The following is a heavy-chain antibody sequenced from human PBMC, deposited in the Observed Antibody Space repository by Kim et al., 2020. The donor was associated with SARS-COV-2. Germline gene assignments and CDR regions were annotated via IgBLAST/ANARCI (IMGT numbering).Heavy chain of an antibody. CDR1: GLTFSSYI. J-gene: IGHJ6*02. CDR3: AKAPSAVSYYYGMDV. CDR2: ISNSGGNT. V-gene: IGHV3-23*01. Sequence: GGSLRLSCAASGLTFSSYIMSWVRQAPGKGLEWVSGISNSGGNTYYADSVKGRFTTSRDNSKNTLYLQMNSLRAEDTALYYCAKAPSAVSYYYGMDVWG. D-gene: IGHD4-4*01.